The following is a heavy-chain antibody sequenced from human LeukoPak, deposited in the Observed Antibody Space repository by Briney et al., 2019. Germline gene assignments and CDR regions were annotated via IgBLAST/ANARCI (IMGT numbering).Heavy chain of an antibody. D-gene: IGHD3-10*01. V-gene: IGHV4-39*07. Sequence: PSETLSLTCTVSGGSISSSSYYWGWIRQPPGKGLEWIGSIYYSGSTNYNPSLKSRVTISVDTSKNQFSLKLSSVTAADTAVYYCASLWRGFGELLSNWFDPWGQGTLVTVSS. J-gene: IGHJ5*02. CDR1: GGSISSSSYY. CDR3: ASLWRGFGELLSNWFDP. CDR2: IYYSGST.